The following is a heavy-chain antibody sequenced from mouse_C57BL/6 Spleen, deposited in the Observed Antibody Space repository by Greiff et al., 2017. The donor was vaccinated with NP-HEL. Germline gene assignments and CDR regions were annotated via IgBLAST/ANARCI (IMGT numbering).Heavy chain of an antibody. CDR2: INPNNGGT. CDR3: ARRGLRLHAYYAMDY. V-gene: IGHV1-18*01. D-gene: IGHD3-2*02. CDR1: GYTFPDYN. J-gene: IGHJ4*01. Sequence: VQLQQSGPELVKPGASVKIPCKASGYTFPDYNMDWVKQSHGKSLEWIGDINPNNGGTIYNQKFKGKATLTVDKSSSTAYMELRSLTSEDTAVYYCARRGLRLHAYYAMDYWGQGTSVTVSS.